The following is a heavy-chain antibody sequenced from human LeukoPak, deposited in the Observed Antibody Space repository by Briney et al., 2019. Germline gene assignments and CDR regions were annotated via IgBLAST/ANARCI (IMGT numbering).Heavy chain of an antibody. CDR3: ARDRGVSYFDY. Sequence: GGSLRLSCAASGFTFSNYGMRWVRQAPGKGLEWVAFIWCDGSNKYYADSVKGRFTISRDNSKNTLYLQMNSLRAEDTAMYYCARDRGVSYFDYWGQGTQVTVSS. V-gene: IGHV3-33*08. J-gene: IGHJ4*02. D-gene: IGHD3-10*01. CDR2: IWCDGSNK. CDR1: GFTFSNYG.